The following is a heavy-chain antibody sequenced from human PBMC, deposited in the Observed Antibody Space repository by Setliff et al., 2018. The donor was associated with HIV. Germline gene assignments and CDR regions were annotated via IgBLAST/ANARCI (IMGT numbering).Heavy chain of an antibody. CDR3: ARLSSSGWYKYYFDY. CDR2: IYYSGST. CDR1: GGSISSSSYY. D-gene: IGHD6-19*01. J-gene: IGHJ4*02. V-gene: IGHV4-39*01. Sequence: LSLTCTVSGGSISSSSYYWGWIRQPPGKGLEWIGTIYYSGSTYYNPSLKSRVTMSVDTSKNQFSLKLSSVTAADTAVYYCARLSSSGWYKYYFDYWGQGTLVTVSS.